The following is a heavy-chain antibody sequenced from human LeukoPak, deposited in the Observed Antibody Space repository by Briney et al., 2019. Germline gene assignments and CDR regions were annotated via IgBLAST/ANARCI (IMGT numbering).Heavy chain of an antibody. CDR3: ASFGGYYTTNTLFDY. CDR2: IYHSGST. V-gene: IGHV4-30-2*01. D-gene: IGHD3-3*01. CDR1: GGSISGGGYY. Sequence: SQTLSLTCSVSGGSISGGGYYWSWIRQPPGKGLEWIGYIYHSGSTYYNPSLKSRVTISLDRSKNQFSLKLSSVTAADTAVYYCASFGGYYTTNTLFDYWGQGTLVTVSS. J-gene: IGHJ4*02.